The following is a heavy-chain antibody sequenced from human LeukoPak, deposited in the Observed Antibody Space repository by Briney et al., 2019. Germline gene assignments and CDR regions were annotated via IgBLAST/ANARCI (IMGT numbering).Heavy chain of an antibody. CDR1: GFTVSSTY. CDR3: ASRHCSGGGCYFAGADPFDY. CDR2: IYNGGNK. V-gene: IGHV3-53*01. J-gene: IGHJ4*02. D-gene: IGHD2-15*01. Sequence: PGGSLRLSCAASGFTVSSTYMSWVRQAPGKGLEWVSVIYNGGNKYYIDSVKGRFTISRDTSKNTLYLQMNSLRAEDTAVYHCASRHCSGGGCYFAGADPFDYWGQGTLVTVSS.